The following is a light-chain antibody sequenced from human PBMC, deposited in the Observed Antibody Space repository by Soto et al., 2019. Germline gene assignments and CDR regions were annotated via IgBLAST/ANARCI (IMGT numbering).Light chain of an antibody. CDR3: QKYDSAPT. Sequence: DIQMTQSPSSLSASVGDRVTITCRPSRGIGNALAWYQQKPGTVPKLLIHSASTLQSGVPSRFSGSGSGTDFTLTISSLQPEDVASYDCQKYDSAPTFGPGTKVDIK. J-gene: IGKJ1*01. V-gene: IGKV1-27*01. CDR2: SAS. CDR1: RGIGNA.